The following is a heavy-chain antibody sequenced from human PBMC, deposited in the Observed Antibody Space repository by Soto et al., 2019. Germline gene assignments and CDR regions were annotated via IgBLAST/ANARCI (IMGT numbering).Heavy chain of an antibody. V-gene: IGHV1-69*01. CDR2: IIPIYGTA. D-gene: IGHD3-3*01. J-gene: IGHJ5*02. CDR3: ARVVRGVGVVNFFCWFDP. CDR1: GGTFSIYA. Sequence: QVQLVQSGAEVKKPGSSVKVSCKASGGTFSIYAISWVRQAPGQGLEWMGGIIPIYGTASYAQEFQGRVTITADESMTTAYLELSSLRSEDTAVYYCARVVRGVGVVNFFCWFDPWGQGTLVTVSS.